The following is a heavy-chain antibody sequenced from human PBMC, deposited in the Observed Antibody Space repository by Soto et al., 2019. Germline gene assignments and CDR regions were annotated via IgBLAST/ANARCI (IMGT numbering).Heavy chain of an antibody. CDR2: FDPEDGET. J-gene: IGHJ5*02. Sequence: ASVKVYCKVSGYTLTELSMHWVRQAPGKGLEWMGGFDPEDGETIYAQKFQGRVTITRDTSASTAYMELSSLRSEDTAVYYCARVRGIAAAGILNWFDPWGQGTLVTVSS. CDR1: GYTLTELS. CDR3: ARVRGIAAAGILNWFDP. V-gene: IGHV1-24*01. D-gene: IGHD6-13*01.